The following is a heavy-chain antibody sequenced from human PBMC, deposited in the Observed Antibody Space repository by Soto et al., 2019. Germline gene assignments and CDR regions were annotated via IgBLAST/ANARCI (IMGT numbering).Heavy chain of an antibody. CDR1: GYTFTSYY. Sequence: ASVKVCWEAPGYTFTSYYMHWVRQAPGQGLEWMGIINPSGGSTSYAQKFQGRVTMTRDTSTSTVYMELSSLRSEDTAVYYCDRVRGGGADYDILTGPMDAFDIWGQGTMVT. CDR2: INPSGGST. V-gene: IGHV1-46*03. J-gene: IGHJ3*02. CDR3: DRVRGGGADYDILTGPMDAFDI. D-gene: IGHD3-9*01.